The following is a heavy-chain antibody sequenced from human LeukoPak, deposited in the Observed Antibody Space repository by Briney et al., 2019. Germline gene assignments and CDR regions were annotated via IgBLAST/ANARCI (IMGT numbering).Heavy chain of an antibody. CDR2: VSLAGQT. J-gene: IGHJ4*02. CDR1: GCSISNSNW. CDR3: SRECRAFCPFGY. D-gene: IGHD2-15*01. Sequence: SETLSLTCDVSGCSISNSNWWSWVRQPPGQGLEWIGEVSLAGQTNYNPSLNGRVTMSLDESSNQLSLKLTSVTAADTAIYYCSRECRAFCPFGYWGQGTLVIVPS. V-gene: IGHV4-4*02.